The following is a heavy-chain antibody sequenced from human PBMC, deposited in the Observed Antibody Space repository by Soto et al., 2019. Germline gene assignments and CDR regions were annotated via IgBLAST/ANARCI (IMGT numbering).Heavy chain of an antibody. CDR2: IYHSGST. CDR3: ARSTEGGDYYDSSGYDWRWFDP. V-gene: IGHV4-38-2*01. Sequence: QVQLQESGPGLVKPSETLSLTCAVSGYSISSGYYWGWIRQPPGKGLEWIGSIYHSGSTDYNPSLKSRVTIAVDTTKNQFSLKLSSVTAEARAVYYCARSTEGGDYYDSSGYDWRWFDPWGQGTLVTVSS. J-gene: IGHJ5*02. D-gene: IGHD3-22*01. CDR1: GYSISSGYY.